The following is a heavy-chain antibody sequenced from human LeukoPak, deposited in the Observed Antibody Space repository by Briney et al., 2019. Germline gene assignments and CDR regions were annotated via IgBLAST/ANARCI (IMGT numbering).Heavy chain of an antibody. J-gene: IGHJ5*02. CDR3: ARDQGAAAGGDWFDP. Sequence: ASVKVSCKASGYTFTSYYMHWVRQAPGQGLEWMGIINPSGGSTNYAQKFQGRVTMTRDTSTSTVYMELSSLRSEDTAVYYCARDQGAAAGGDWFDPWGQGTLVTVSS. CDR2: INPSGGST. D-gene: IGHD6-13*01. V-gene: IGHV1-46*01. CDR1: GYTFTSYY.